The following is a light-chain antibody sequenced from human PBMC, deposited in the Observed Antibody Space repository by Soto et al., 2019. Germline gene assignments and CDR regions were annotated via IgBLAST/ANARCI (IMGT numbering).Light chain of an antibody. CDR3: QSYESSLRGVV. Sequence: QPVLTQPPSVSGAPGQRVTISCTGSSSNIGAGYDVHWYQQLPGTAPKLLIYGNSNRPSGVPDRFSGSKSGTSASLAITGLQAEDEADYYCQSYESSLRGVVFGGGTKLTVL. V-gene: IGLV1-40*01. CDR1: SSNIGAGYD. J-gene: IGLJ2*01. CDR2: GNS.